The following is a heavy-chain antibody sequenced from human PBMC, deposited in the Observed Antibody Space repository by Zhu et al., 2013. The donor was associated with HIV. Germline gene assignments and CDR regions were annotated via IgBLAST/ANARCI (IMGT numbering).Heavy chain of an antibody. CDR3: ARDPEIVTETYLTPNYFDT. J-gene: IGHJ5*02. D-gene: IGHD1-7*01. CDR1: GYSFTNYG. V-gene: IGHV1-69*06. CDR2: VIPMFGTT. Sequence: QVQLVQSGAEVKKPGASVKVSCKASGYSFTNYGISWVRLAPGQGLEWMGGVIPMFGTTKYAQNFQGRVTITADKFTRTVYMELNSLRSEDTAVYYCARDPEIVTETYLTPNYFDTWGQGTLITVSS.